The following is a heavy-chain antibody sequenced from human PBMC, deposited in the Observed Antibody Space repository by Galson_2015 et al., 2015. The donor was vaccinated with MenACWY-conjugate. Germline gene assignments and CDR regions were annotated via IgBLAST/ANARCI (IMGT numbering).Heavy chain of an antibody. V-gene: IGHV4-59*08. CDR3: ASTLPPQLGLYGSSKNWGAFDI. J-gene: IGHJ3*02. CDR1: GGSISSYY. Sequence: LSLTCTVSGGSISSYYWSWIRQPPGKGLEWIGYIYYSGGTNYNPSLKSRVTISVDTSKNQFSLKLSSVTAADTAVYYCASTLPPQLGLYGSSKNWGAFDIWGQGTMVTVSS. CDR2: IYYSGGT. D-gene: IGHD6-6*01.